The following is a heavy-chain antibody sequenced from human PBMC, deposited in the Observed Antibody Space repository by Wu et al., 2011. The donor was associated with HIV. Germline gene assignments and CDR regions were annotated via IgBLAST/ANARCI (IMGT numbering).Heavy chain of an antibody. CDR3: TRDLRGNIYGTGGYLDY. CDR1: GGTFNSYG. V-gene: IGHV1-69*14. CDR2: IIPIFGTT. J-gene: IGHJ4*02. D-gene: IGHD5-18*01. Sequence: QVQLVQSGAEVKKPGSSVKVSCKASGGTFNSYGISWVRQAPGQGLEWMGGIIPIFGTTNYAQKFQGRVTITADTSTTTFYMELSSLRSEDTAVYYCTRDLRGNIYGTGGYLDYWGQGTLVTVSS.